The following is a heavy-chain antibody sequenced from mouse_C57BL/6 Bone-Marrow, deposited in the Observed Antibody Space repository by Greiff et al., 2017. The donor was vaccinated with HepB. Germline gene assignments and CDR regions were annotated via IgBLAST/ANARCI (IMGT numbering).Heavy chain of an antibody. V-gene: IGHV5-9-1*02. CDR2: ISSGGDYI. D-gene: IGHD2-3*01. CDR1: GFTFSSYA. J-gene: IGHJ2*01. Sequence: DVMLVESGEGLVKPGGSLKLSCAASGFTFSSYAMSWVRQTPEKRLEWVAYISSGGDYIYYADTVKGRFTISRDNARNTLYLQMSSLKSEDTAMYYCTRVVYDGYYNYFDYWGQGTTLTVSS. CDR3: TRVVYDGYYNYFDY.